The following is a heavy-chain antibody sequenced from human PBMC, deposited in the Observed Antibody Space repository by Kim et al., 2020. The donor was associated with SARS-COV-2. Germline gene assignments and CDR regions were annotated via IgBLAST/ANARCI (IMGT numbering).Heavy chain of an antibody. Sequence: GESLKISCKGSGYSFTSYWISWVRQMPGKGLEWMGRIDPSDSYTNYSPSFQGHVTIPADKSISTAYLQWSSLKASDTAMYYCARGGLGYCSGGSCPYYYYGMDVWGQGTTVTVSS. J-gene: IGHJ6*02. CDR1: GYSFTSYW. CDR2: IDPSDSYT. CDR3: ARGGLGYCSGGSCPYYYYGMDV. D-gene: IGHD2-15*01. V-gene: IGHV5-10-1*01.